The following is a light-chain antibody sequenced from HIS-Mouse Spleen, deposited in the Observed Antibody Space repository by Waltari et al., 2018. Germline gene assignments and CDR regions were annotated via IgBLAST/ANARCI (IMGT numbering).Light chain of an antibody. J-gene: IGLJ3*02. CDR2: EVS. CDR3: SSYTSSSTWV. V-gene: IGLV2-14*01. CDR1: SSDVGGYNY. Sequence: QSALTQPASVSGSPGQSITISCTGTSSDVGGYNYVSLYQQHPGKAPKLMIYEVSNRPSGVSKRVSGSKSGNTASLTIAGLQAEDEADYYCSSYTSSSTWVFGGGTKLTVL.